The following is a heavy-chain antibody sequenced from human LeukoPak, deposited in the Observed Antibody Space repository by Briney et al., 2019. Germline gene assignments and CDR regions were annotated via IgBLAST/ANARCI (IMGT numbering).Heavy chain of an antibody. Sequence: SETLSLTCAVYGGSFNGYYWSWIRQPPGKGLEWIGEINHSGSTNYNPSLKSRVTISVDTSKNQFSLKLSSVTAADTAVYYCARGRVRTGIAAAGTRNWFDPWGQGTLVTVSS. J-gene: IGHJ5*02. CDR2: INHSGST. V-gene: IGHV4-34*01. CDR1: GGSFNGYY. CDR3: ARGRVRTGIAAAGTRNWFDP. D-gene: IGHD6-13*01.